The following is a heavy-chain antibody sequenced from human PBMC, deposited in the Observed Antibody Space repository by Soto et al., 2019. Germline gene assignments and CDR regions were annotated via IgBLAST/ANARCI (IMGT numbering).Heavy chain of an antibody. D-gene: IGHD3-9*01. CDR2: TNKDGSES. J-gene: IGHJ4*02. Sequence: GGSLRLSCVASGFIFRNDYMSWVRPAPGKWLEWVAKTNKDGSESYYVDSLEGRFTISRDNAKKLLFLEMKSLRVDDTAVYYCERDVWFSLDSWGRGTLVTVFS. CDR3: ERDVWFSLDS. CDR1: GFIFRNDY. V-gene: IGHV3-7*03.